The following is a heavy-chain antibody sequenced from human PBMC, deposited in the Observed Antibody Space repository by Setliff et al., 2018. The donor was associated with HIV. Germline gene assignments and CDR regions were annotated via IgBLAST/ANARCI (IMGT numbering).Heavy chain of an antibody. D-gene: IGHD3-22*01. CDR2: IYSSGST. CDR3: ARHSITLVVGVPERDDAFDI. V-gene: IGHV4-59*08. Sequence: SETLSLTCTVSGGSIRSYYWNWIRQPPGKGLEWIGYIYSSGSTNYNPSLKRRVTISVDTSKNQFSLKLSSVTAADTAVYYCARHSITLVVGVPERDDAFDIWGQGTMVTVSS. J-gene: IGHJ3*02. CDR1: GGSIRSYY.